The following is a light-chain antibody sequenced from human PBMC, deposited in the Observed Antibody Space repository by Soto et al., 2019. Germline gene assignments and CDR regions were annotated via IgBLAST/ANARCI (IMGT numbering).Light chain of an antibody. CDR3: QQYHSYWT. J-gene: IGKJ1*01. CDR2: KAS. V-gene: IGKV1-5*03. Sequence: DMQITHSPSTLSASVGDRVTITCRASQTISTWLAWYQQKPGRAPKLLIYKASSLESGVPSRFSGSGYGTEFTLTISSLQPDNFATYYCQQYHSYWTFGQGTKVDI. CDR1: QTISTW.